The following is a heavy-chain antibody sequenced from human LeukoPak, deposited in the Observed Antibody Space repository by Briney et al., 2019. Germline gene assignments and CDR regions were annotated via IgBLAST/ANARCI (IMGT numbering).Heavy chain of an antibody. CDR2: INPNSGGT. D-gene: IGHD2-2*01. CDR1: GYTFTGYY. V-gene: IGHV1-2*02. Sequence: ASVKVSCKASGYTFTGYYMHWVRQAPGQGLEWMGWINPNSGGTNYAQKFQGRVTMTRDTSISTAYMELSRLRSDDTAVYYCARDLLLYCSSTSCPRIYYYYYMDVWGKGTTVTVSS. CDR3: ARDLLLYCSSTSCPRIYYYYYMDV. J-gene: IGHJ6*03.